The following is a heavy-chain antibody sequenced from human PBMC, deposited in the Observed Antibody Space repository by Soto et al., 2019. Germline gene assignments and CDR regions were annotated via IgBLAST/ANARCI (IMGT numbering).Heavy chain of an antibody. CDR3: TKSQSGSYFAAFDI. CDR1: GDSFDTYV. D-gene: IGHD1-26*01. V-gene: IGHV3-23*01. J-gene: IGHJ3*02. Sequence: LRLSCVVSGDSFDTYVINWVRQAPGKGLEWVSAVTGSGVTTWYAESIKGRFTISRDNSKNTVFLQMNSLTAEDTALYYCTKSQSGSYFAAFDIWGQGTMVTVSS. CDR2: VTGSGVTT.